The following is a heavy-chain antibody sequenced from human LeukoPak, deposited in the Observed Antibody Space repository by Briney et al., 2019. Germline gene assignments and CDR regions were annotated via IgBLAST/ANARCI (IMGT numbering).Heavy chain of an antibody. V-gene: IGHV4-38-2*02. CDR2: IYHSGST. CDR1: GYSISSGYY. D-gene: IGHD6-6*01. Sequence: PSETLSLTCTVSGYSISSGYYWGWIRQPPGKGLEWIGSIYHSGSTYYNPSLKSRVTISVDTSKNQFSLKLSSVTAADTAVYYCARRRSIAAPFDYWGQGTLVTVSS. J-gene: IGHJ4*02. CDR3: ARRRSIAAPFDY.